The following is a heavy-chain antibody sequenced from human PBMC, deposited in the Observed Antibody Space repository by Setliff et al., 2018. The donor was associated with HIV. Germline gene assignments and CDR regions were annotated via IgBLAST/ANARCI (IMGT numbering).Heavy chain of an antibody. CDR3: VSRPGGITRARFDH. V-gene: IGHV4-34*01. J-gene: IGHJ4*02. D-gene: IGHD3-16*01. Sequence: SETLSLTCAVYGGAFSRFYWSWLRQAPEKGLEWIGDINHNGITNYNPSLKSRLSISVDTSKNQFSLNLTSVTAADAAMYFCVSRPGGITRARFDHWGQGTLVTVSS. CDR1: GGAFSRFY. CDR2: INHNGIT.